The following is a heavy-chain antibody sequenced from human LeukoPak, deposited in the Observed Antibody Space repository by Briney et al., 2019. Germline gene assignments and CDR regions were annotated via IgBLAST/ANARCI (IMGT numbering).Heavy chain of an antibody. J-gene: IGHJ4*02. CDR1: GGSVSSSTYY. V-gene: IGHV4-39*07. CDR2: IHYSGNT. CDR3: ARVRVDEYSFDY. Sequence: SVTLSLTCNVSGGSVSSSTYYWGWIRQSPGKGLEWIGNIHYSGNTFYNPSLKSRVTISLDTSRNQFSLRLSSVTAADTAVYYCARVRVDEYSFDYWGQGTLVTVSS.